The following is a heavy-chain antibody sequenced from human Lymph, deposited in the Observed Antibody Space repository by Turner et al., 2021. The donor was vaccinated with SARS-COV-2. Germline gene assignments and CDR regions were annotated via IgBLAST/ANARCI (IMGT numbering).Heavy chain of an antibody. CDR1: GFTFSSYG. V-gene: IGHV3-30*18. CDR3: AKVRSIFGVVIGGMDV. CDR2: ISYDGSNK. J-gene: IGHJ6*02. D-gene: IGHD3-3*01. Sequence: QVQLVESGGGVVQPGRSLRLCCSASGFTFSSYGMHWVRQAPGKGLEWVAVISYDGSNKYYADSVKGRFTISRDNSKNTLYLQMNSLRAEDTAVYYCAKVRSIFGVVIGGMDVWGQGTTVTVSS.